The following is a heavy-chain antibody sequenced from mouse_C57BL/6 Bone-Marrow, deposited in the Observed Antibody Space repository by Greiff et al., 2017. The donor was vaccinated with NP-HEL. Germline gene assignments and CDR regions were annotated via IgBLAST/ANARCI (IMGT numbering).Heavy chain of an antibody. CDR1: GFTFSDYY. V-gene: IGHV5-12*01. CDR3: ARPLIYYYGSSYLHYYAMDY. CDR2: ISNGGGST. J-gene: IGHJ4*01. D-gene: IGHD1-1*01. Sequence: EVQVVESGGGLVQPGGSLKLSCAASGFTFSDYYMYWVRQTPEKRLEWVAYISNGGGSTYYPDTVKGRFTISRDNAKNTLYLQMSRLKSEDTAMYYCARPLIYYYGSSYLHYYAMDYWGQGTSVTVSS.